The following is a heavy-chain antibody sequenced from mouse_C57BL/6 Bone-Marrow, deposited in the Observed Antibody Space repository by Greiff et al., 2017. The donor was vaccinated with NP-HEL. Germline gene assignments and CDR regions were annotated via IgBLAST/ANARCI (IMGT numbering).Heavy chain of an antibody. Sequence: EVMLVESGGGLVQPGGSLKLSCAASGFTFSDYYMYWVRQTPEKRLEWVAYISNGGGSTYYPDTVKGRFTISRENAKNTLYLQMSRLKSEDTAMYYCASLIYDGYYVAYWGQGTLVTVSA. V-gene: IGHV5-12*01. J-gene: IGHJ3*01. CDR2: ISNGGGST. CDR1: GFTFSDYY. CDR3: ASLIYDGYYVAY. D-gene: IGHD2-3*01.